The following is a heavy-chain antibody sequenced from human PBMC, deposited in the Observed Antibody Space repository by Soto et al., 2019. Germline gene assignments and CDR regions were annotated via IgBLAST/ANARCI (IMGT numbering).Heavy chain of an antibody. Sequence: EVQLVESGGGLVQPGGSLRLSCAASGFTFSNYDMHWVRQVTGKGLEWVSGITTTGDTYYAGSVKGRFTISREKAKNSLYLQMNSLGAGDPAVYYCARELHGGSYGMDVWGQGTTVTVSS. CDR2: ITTTGDT. V-gene: IGHV3-13*01. CDR3: ARELHGGSYGMDV. CDR1: GFTFSNYD. J-gene: IGHJ6*02.